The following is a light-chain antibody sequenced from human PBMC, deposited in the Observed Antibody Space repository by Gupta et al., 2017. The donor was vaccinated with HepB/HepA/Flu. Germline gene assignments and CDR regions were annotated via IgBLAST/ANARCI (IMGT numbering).Light chain of an antibody. Sequence: SYALTQPPSVSVSPGKTASITCSGDKLGDKYACWYQQKPGQSPVLVIYQDSKRPSGIPERFSGSNSGNTATLTIGGTQAMDEADYYCQAWDNSTAVFGTGTKVTVL. V-gene: IGLV3-1*01. CDR2: QDS. CDR3: QAWDNSTAV. J-gene: IGLJ1*01. CDR1: KLGDKY.